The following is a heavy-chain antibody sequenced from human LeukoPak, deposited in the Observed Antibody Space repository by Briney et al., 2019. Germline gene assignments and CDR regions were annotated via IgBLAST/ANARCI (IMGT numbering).Heavy chain of an antibody. J-gene: IGHJ4*02. CDR3: ARSPSLWFGESYYFDY. CDR1: GFTFSSYS. V-gene: IGHV3-21*04. Sequence: GGSLRLSCAASGFTFSSYSMNWVRQAPGKGLEWVSSISSSSSYIYYADSVKGRFTISRDNAKNSLYLQMNSLRAEDTALYYCARSPSLWFGESYYFDYWGQGTLVTVSS. D-gene: IGHD3-10*01. CDR2: ISSSSSYI.